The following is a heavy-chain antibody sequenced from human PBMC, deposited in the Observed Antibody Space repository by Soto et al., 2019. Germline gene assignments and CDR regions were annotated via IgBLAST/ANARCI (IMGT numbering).Heavy chain of an antibody. CDR3: AHSRCGGDCLQSYSSHYYYGMDV. J-gene: IGHJ6*02. D-gene: IGHD2-21*02. CDR2: IYWDDDK. CDR1: GFSLSTSGVG. Sequence: QITLKESGPTLVRPTQTLTLTCTFSGFSLSTSGVGVGWIRQPPGTALEWLALIYWDDDKRYSPSLKSRLTITNDTSKNHVVLTMTNMDPVDTATYYCAHSRCGGDCLQSYSSHYYYGMDVWGQGTTVTVSS. V-gene: IGHV2-5*02.